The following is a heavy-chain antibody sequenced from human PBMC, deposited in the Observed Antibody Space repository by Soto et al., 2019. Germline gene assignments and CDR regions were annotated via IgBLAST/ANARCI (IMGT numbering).Heavy chain of an antibody. V-gene: IGHV4-34*01. Sequence: SETLSLTCAVYGGSFSRYYWSLIRQPPGKGLEWIGEINHSGSTNYNPSLKSRVTISVDTSKNQFSLKLSSVTAADTAVYSCARGRGVRFDLVWSYYFDYWGQGTLVTVSS. J-gene: IGHJ4*02. CDR2: INHSGST. D-gene: IGHD3-3*01. CDR3: ARGRGVRFDLVWSYYFDY. CDR1: GGSFSRYY.